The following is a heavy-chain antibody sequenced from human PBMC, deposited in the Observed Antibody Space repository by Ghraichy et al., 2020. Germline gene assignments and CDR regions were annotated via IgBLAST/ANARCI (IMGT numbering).Heavy chain of an antibody. CDR2: IYHSGST. D-gene: IGHD5-12*01. Sequence: SETLSLTCAVSGGSISSSNWWSWVRQPPGKGLEWIGEIYHSGSTNYNPSLKSRVTISVDKSKNQFSLKLSSVTAADTAVYYCARGYSGYDSGFDYWGQGTLVTVSS. J-gene: IGHJ4*02. V-gene: IGHV4-4*02. CDR3: ARGYSGYDSGFDY. CDR1: GGSISSSNW.